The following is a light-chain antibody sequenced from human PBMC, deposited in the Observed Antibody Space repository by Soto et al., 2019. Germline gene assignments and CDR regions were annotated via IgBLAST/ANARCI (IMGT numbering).Light chain of an antibody. Sequence: DIQMSQSPSSLSASVGDRVTITCRASQTVSRSLNWYQQISGRAPVLLIYGASSLQSGVPSRFSGSGSGRDFTLSISSLQPEDFATYYCQQSYHTPQTFGQGTKVEI. V-gene: IGKV1-39*01. CDR2: GAS. CDR1: QTVSRS. CDR3: QQSYHTPQT. J-gene: IGKJ1*01.